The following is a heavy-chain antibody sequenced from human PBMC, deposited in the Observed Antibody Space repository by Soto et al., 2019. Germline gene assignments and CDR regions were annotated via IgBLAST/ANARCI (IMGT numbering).Heavy chain of an antibody. CDR3: AKDRMYYDILTGFYYYYYMAV. CDR2: INSDGGST. V-gene: IGHV3-74*01. Sequence: PGGSLRLSCAASGFTFSNHWMHWVRQAPGKGLVWVSRINSDGGSTGYADSVKGRFTISRDNAKNTLSLQMNSLRAEDTAVYYCAKDRMYYDILTGFYYYYYMAVWGKGTTVTVSS. CDR1: GFTFSNHW. D-gene: IGHD3-9*01. J-gene: IGHJ6*03.